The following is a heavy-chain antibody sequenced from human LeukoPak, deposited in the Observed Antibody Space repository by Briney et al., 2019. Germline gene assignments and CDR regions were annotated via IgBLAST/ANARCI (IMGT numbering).Heavy chain of an antibody. CDR3: AKGYDSSGYYPWYFDY. Sequence: SGGSLRLSCAASGFTFSSYGMHWVRQAPGKGREWGAVISYDGSNKYYADSVKGRFTISRDNSKNTLYLQMNSLRAEDTAVYYCAKGYDSSGYYPWYFDYWGQGTLVTVSS. V-gene: IGHV3-30*18. CDR2: ISYDGSNK. CDR1: GFTFSSYG. J-gene: IGHJ4*02. D-gene: IGHD3-22*01.